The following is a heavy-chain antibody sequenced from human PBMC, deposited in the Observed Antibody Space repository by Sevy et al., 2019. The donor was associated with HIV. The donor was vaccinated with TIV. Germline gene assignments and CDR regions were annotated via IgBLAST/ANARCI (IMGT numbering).Heavy chain of an antibody. D-gene: IGHD3-10*01. Sequence: ASVKVSCKASGGTCSSYAISWVRQAPGQGLEWMGGIIPIFGTANYAQKFQGRVTITADESTSTAYMELSSLRSEDTAVYYCARGRGRRPYNWFDPWGQGTLVTVSS. CDR3: ARGRGRRPYNWFDP. CDR2: IIPIFGTA. CDR1: GGTCSSYA. J-gene: IGHJ5*02. V-gene: IGHV1-69*13.